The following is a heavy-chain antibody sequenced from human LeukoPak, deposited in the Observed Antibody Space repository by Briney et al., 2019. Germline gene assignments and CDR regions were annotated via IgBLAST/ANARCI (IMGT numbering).Heavy chain of an antibody. V-gene: IGHV5-51*01. Sequence: GGSLKISFQGSGYRFTDYWIGLVRLRPGKGLEWMGIMYPGDSDTRYSPSFQGQVTISADKSISTAYLQWSSLRASDTAMYYCARSSSNYFDWFDPWGQGALVTVSS. D-gene: IGHD6-13*01. CDR3: ARSSSNYFDWFDP. CDR1: GYRFTDYW. J-gene: IGHJ5*02. CDR2: MYPGDSDT.